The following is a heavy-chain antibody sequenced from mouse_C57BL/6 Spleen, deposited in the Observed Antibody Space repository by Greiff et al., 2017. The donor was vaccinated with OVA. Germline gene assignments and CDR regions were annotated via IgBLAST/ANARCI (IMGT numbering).Heavy chain of an antibody. CDR2: INPNNGGT. Sequence: EVPLQQSGPELVKPGASVTIPCKASGYTFTDYNMDWVKQSHGKSLEWIGDINPNNGGTIYNQKFKGKATLTVDKSSSTAYMELRSLTSEDTAVYYCARGDYDVEAMDYWGQGTSVTVSS. CDR1: GYTFTDYN. J-gene: IGHJ4*01. D-gene: IGHD2-4*01. CDR3: ARGDYDVEAMDY. V-gene: IGHV1-18*01.